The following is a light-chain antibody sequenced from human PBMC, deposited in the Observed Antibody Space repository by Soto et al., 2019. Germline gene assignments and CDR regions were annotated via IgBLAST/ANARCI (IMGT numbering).Light chain of an antibody. CDR3: QQYNSFPWT. Sequence: DVQMTQSPSTLSASVGDRVTITCRACHSISSYLTWYQQKPGKAPKLLIYKASNLESGVPSRFSGSGSGTEFTLTISSLQPDDFAAYYCQQYNSFPWTFGQGTKVDIK. J-gene: IGKJ1*01. V-gene: IGKV1-5*03. CDR1: HSISSY. CDR2: KAS.